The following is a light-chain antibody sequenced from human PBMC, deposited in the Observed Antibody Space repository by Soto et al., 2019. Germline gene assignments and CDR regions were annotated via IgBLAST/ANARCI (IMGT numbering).Light chain of an antibody. CDR1: SSVVGTYNL. J-gene: IGLJ1*01. V-gene: IGLV2-23*01. Sequence: QSVLTQPASVSGSPGQSITISCTGTSSVVGTYNLVSWYQQHPGNAPKLVIYEDTKRPSGVSNRFSGSKSGNTASLTISGLQAEDEADYYCCSYASSRTYVFGTGTKVTVL. CDR2: EDT. CDR3: CSYASSRTYV.